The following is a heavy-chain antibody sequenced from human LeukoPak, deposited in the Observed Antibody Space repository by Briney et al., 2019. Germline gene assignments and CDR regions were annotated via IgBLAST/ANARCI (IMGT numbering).Heavy chain of an antibody. Sequence: GGSLRLSCAASGFIFSNYWMHWVRQVPGKGLEWVAFIRYDGSNKYYADSVKGRFTISRDNSKNTLYLQMNSLRVEDTAVYYCAKYAPVTMIVSFGWGQGTLVTVSS. CDR3: AKYAPVTMIVSFG. CDR1: GFIFSNYW. D-gene: IGHD3-22*01. J-gene: IGHJ4*02. CDR2: IRYDGSNK. V-gene: IGHV3-30*02.